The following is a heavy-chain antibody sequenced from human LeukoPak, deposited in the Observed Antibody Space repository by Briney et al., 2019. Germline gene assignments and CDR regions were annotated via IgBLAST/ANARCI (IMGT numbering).Heavy chain of an antibody. J-gene: IGHJ4*02. V-gene: IGHV3-53*01. CDR3: AREWLEYYGSGSWPDY. CDR1: GFTVSSSY. D-gene: IGHD3-10*01. Sequence: GGSLRLSCAASGFTVSSSYMYWVRQAPGKGLEWVSFFYRGDSTYYAESVRGRFTISRDNSKNTLYLLMNSLIPEDTAVYYCAREWLEYYGSGSWPDYWGQGTLVTVSS. CDR2: FYRGDST.